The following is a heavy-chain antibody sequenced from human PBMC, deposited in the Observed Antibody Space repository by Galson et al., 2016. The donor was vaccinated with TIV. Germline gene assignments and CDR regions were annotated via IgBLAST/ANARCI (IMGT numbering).Heavy chain of an antibody. J-gene: IGHJ3*01. CDR3: AKVGKSGDYSWDAFDV. D-gene: IGHD1-26*01. Sequence: SLRLSCAASGFSFRNYVMSWVRLAPGTGLEWVSSLSLSGAYTYYADSVKGRFTIVRDNSKSTLFLQLNSLVAEDTAIYFCAKVGKSGDYSWDAFDVWGQGTVVTVSS. V-gene: IGHV3-23*01. CDR2: LSLSGAYT. CDR1: GFSFRNYV.